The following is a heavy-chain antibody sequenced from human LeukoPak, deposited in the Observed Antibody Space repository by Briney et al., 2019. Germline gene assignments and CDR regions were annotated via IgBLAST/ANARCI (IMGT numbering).Heavy chain of an antibody. CDR2: IIPIFGTA. D-gene: IGHD3-22*01. Sequence: SVKVSCKASGGTFSSYAISWVRQAPGQGLEWMGGIIPIFGTANYAQKFQGRVTITADESTSTAYMELSSLRSEDTAVYYCARGGYYDSSGYYLPNAFDIWGQGTMVTVSS. J-gene: IGHJ3*02. V-gene: IGHV1-69*13. CDR3: ARGGYYDSSGYYLPNAFDI. CDR1: GGTFSSYA.